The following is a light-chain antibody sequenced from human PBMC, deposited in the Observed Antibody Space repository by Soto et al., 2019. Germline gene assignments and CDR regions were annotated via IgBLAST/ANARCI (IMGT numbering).Light chain of an antibody. V-gene: IGKV2-28*01. Sequence: DIVMTQSPLSLPFTPGEPASISCRSSQSLLHSNGYNYLDWYLQKPGQSPQLLIYLGSNRASGVPDRFSGSGSGIDFTLKISRVEAEDVGVYYCMQALQTPPTFGGGTKVEIK. J-gene: IGKJ4*01. CDR3: MQALQTPPT. CDR1: QSLLHSNGYNY. CDR2: LGS.